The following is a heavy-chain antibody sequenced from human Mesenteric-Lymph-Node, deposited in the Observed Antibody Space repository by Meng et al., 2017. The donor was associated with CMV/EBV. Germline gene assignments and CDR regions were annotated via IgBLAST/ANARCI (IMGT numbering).Heavy chain of an antibody. CDR1: GFTFSDYY. D-gene: IGHD5-18*01. Sequence: GESLKISCAASGFTFSDYYMNWIRQAPGEGLEWVAYIGGSGVNIYYADSVKGRFTISRDNSKNTLYLQMNSLRVEDTAVYYCARRYGYLDYWGQGTLVTVSS. V-gene: IGHV3-11*04. CDR2: IGGSGVNI. CDR3: ARRYGYLDY. J-gene: IGHJ4*02.